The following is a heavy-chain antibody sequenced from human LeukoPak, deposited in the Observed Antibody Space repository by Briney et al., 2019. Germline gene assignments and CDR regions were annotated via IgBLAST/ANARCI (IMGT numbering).Heavy chain of an antibody. Sequence: GGSLRLSCGASGFTFGTYWMHWVRQAPGKGLVWVSGINSDGGTTTYADSVKGRFTISRDNAKNSLYLQMNSLRAEDTAVYYCARADWDTAMIDYWGQGTLVTVSS. V-gene: IGHV3-74*01. CDR2: INSDGGTT. J-gene: IGHJ4*02. CDR3: ARADWDTAMIDY. D-gene: IGHD5-18*01. CDR1: GFTFGTYW.